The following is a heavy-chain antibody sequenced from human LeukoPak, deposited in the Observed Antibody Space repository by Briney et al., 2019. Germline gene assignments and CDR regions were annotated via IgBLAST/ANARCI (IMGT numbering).Heavy chain of an antibody. CDR3: ATSGGSYWS. CDR1: GFTFSSYA. Sequence: GGSLSLSCAASGFTFSSYAMSWHRQAQGQGVEWVSGISGRDSTTYYADSVKGRFTISRENSKNTLYLQMNSLRAEDTAVYYCATSGGSYWSWGQGTLVTVSS. J-gene: IGHJ5*02. V-gene: IGHV3-23*01. CDR2: ISGRDSTT. D-gene: IGHD1-26*01.